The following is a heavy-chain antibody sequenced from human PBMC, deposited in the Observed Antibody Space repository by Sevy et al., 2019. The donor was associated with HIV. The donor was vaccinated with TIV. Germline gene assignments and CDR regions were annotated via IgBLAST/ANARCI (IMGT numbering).Heavy chain of an antibody. CDR2: IYSGGST. CDR1: GFTVSDDY. J-gene: IGHJ4*02. D-gene: IGHD2-21*02. Sequence: GGSLRLSCAVSGFTVSDDYVNWVRQAPGKGLEWVSVIYSGGSTYYEDYVKVSFTISRDISKNTLFLQMNSLRDGDTAIYYCASPGANCRGGCYADYWGQGTLVTVSS. V-gene: IGHV3-66*01. CDR3: ASPGANCRGGCYADY.